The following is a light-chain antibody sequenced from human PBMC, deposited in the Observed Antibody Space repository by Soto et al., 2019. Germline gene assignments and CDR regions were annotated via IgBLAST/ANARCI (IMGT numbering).Light chain of an antibody. Sequence: QTVVTQEPSFSVSPGGTVTLTCGLSSGSVSTNYYPSWYQQTPGQAPRTLMHSSNTRSSGVSDRFSGSILGNKAALTITGDQAEDEADYYCALYLGSGIWVFVVRTKLTVL. V-gene: IGLV8-61*01. CDR2: SSN. CDR1: SGSVSTNYY. J-gene: IGLJ3*02. CDR3: ALYLGSGIWV.